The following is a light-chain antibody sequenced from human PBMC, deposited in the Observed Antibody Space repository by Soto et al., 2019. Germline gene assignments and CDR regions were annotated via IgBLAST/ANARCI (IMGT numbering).Light chain of an antibody. J-gene: IGKJ1*01. CDR1: HTVSKY. V-gene: IGKV1-39*01. CDR2: SAS. Sequence: DIQMTQSPSCLSACVGDRVTILFRASHTVSKYVHWYQQKPGKVPDLLIYSASTLYSGVPSRFSGRGSGTEFTLTISSLQPEDFATYYCKQTYTLPRTFAQGTKVDIK. CDR3: KQTYTLPRT.